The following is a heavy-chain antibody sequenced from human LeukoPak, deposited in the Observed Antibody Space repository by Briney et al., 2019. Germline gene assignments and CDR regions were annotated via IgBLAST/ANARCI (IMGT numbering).Heavy chain of an antibody. D-gene: IGHD6-13*01. V-gene: IGHV3-30*02. CDR3: ARGDKQLVFNRNKGGFDP. CDR2: TRFDDSYK. Sequence: GGSLRLSCAASGFSFSSSGMHWVRQAPGKGPEWVAFTRFDDSYKAYGDSVKGRFTISRDNSKNTLYLQMDSLRSDDTAVYYCARGDKQLVFNRNKGGFDPWGQGTLVTVSS. CDR1: GFSFSSSG. J-gene: IGHJ5*02.